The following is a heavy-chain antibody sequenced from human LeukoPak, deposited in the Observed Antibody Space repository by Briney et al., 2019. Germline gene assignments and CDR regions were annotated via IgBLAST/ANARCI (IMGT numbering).Heavy chain of an antibody. CDR1: GGSISSGSYY. D-gene: IGHD3-10*01. CDR2: IYTSGST. Sequence: SETLSLTCTVSGGSISSGSYYWSWIRHPAGKGLEWIGRIYTSGSTNYNPSLKSRVTISVDTSKNQFSLKLSSVTAADTAVYYCARVSMVRGMDVWGQGTTVTVSS. V-gene: IGHV4-61*02. CDR3: ARVSMVRGMDV. J-gene: IGHJ6*02.